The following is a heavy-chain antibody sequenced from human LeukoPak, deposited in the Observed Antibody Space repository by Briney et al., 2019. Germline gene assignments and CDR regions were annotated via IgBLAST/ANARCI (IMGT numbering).Heavy chain of an antibody. Sequence: GGSLRLSCAASGFTFNNFGMTWVRQAPGKGLEWVSTISGGGGGSTYYAGSVKGRFTISRDNAKKTLYLQMNSLRAEDTAVYYCARSIGLTGGGVDVWGQGTTVTVSS. V-gene: IGHV3-23*01. CDR3: ARSIGLTGGGVDV. CDR2: ISGGGGGST. J-gene: IGHJ6*02. CDR1: GFTFNNFG. D-gene: IGHD3-9*01.